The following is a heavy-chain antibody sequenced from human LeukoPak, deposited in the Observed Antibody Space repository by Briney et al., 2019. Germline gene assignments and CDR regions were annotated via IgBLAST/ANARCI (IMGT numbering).Heavy chain of an antibody. CDR2: IHYSGDI. Sequence: SETLSLTCTVSGASISTSYWYWIRQPPGKGLEWIGYIHYSGDINYNPSLKSRVTISAYTSKNQLSLKLSSVTAADTAVYYCAKDLDSTGYFYGGDNWGQGTLVTVSS. J-gene: IGHJ4*02. CDR1: GASISTSY. CDR3: AKDLDSTGYFYGGDN. D-gene: IGHD3-22*01. V-gene: IGHV4-59*01.